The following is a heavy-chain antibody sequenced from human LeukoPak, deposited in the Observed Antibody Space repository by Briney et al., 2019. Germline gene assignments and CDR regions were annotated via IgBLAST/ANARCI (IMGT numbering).Heavy chain of an antibody. D-gene: IGHD3-3*01. V-gene: IGHV3-30-3*02. CDR3: AKRGRSGYFEGYYYGMDV. J-gene: IGHJ6*02. Sequence: GGSLRLSCAASGFTFSSYAMHWVRQAPGKGLEWVAVISYDGSNKYYADSVKGRFTISRDNSKNTLYLQMNSLRAEDTAVYYCAKRGRSGYFEGYYYGMDVWGQGTTVTVSS. CDR1: GFTFSSYA. CDR2: ISYDGSNK.